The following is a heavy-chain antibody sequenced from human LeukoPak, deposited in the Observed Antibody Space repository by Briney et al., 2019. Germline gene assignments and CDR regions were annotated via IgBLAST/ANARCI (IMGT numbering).Heavy chain of an antibody. CDR3: AREWQGGIAAAGTRIEGDY. D-gene: IGHD6-13*01. CDR2: IEQDGSEK. Sequence: GGSLRLSCAVSGFSVSGYWMTWVRQAPGKGLEWVANIEQDGSEKNYVDSVKGRFTISRDNAENSLFLQMNSLRVEDKAVYYCAREWQGGIAAAGTRIEGDYWGQGTLVAVSS. V-gene: IGHV3-7*01. CDR1: GFSVSGYW. J-gene: IGHJ4*02.